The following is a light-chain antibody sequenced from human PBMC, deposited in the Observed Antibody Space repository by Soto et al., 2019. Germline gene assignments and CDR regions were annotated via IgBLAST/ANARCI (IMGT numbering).Light chain of an antibody. Sequence: DIQMTQSPSTLSASEGDRVTITCRASETISTWLAWYQQKPGKAPKLLIYDASSLQSGVPSRFSGSGSGTDFTLTISSLQPDDSATYYCQQGGTFGQGTRLEI. CDR1: ETISTW. CDR3: QQGGT. CDR2: DAS. V-gene: IGKV1-5*01. J-gene: IGKJ5*01.